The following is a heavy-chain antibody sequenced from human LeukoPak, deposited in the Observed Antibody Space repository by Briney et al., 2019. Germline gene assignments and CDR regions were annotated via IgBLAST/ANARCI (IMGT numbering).Heavy chain of an antibody. CDR1: GFTFSSYA. J-gene: IGHJ3*02. D-gene: IGHD5-18*01. CDR2: ISGNGGNT. CDR3: AKYTYGSHHAFDI. V-gene: IGHV3-23*01. Sequence: GGSLRLSCAASGFTFSSYAMSWVRQAPGKGLEWVSAISGNGGNTYYADSVRGRFTISRDNSKNTLFLQMNSLRAEDTAVYSCAKYTYGSHHAFDIWGQGTMVTVSS.